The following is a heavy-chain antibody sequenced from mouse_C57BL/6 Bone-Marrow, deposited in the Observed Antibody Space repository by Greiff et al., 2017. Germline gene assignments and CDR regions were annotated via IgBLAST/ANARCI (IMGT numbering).Heavy chain of an antibody. CDR3: ARRGSSSLDY. CDR1: GYTFTSYG. Sequence: QVTLKESGAELARPGASVKLSCKASGYTFTSYGISWVKQRTGQGLEWIGEIYPRSGNTYYNEKFKGKATLTADKSSSTAYMEIRSLTSEDSAVYFCARRGSSSLDYWGQGTTLTVSS. J-gene: IGHJ2*01. D-gene: IGHD1-1*01. CDR2: IYPRSGNT. V-gene: IGHV1-81*01.